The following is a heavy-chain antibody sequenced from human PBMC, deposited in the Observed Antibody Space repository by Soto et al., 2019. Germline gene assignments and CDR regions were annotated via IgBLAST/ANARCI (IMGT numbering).Heavy chain of an antibody. Sequence: QVQLVQSGAEMKEPGSSVKVSCKTSGGTFSSSAIIWLRQAPGQGLEWMGGIIPLFRTPDYAQKFQGRVTIAADESTSTAYMELSSLRSEDTAVYYCARDNDRLQLGGNYYYILDVWRQGTTITVSS. CDR1: GGTFSSSA. J-gene: IGHJ6*02. CDR2: IIPLFRTP. V-gene: IGHV1-69*12. CDR3: ARDNDRLQLGGNYYYILDV. D-gene: IGHD4-4*01.